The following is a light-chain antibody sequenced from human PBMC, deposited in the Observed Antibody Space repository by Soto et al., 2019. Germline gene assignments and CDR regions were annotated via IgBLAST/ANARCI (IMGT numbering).Light chain of an antibody. J-gene: IGLJ2*01. CDR1: NIGSKN. CDR2: RDS. V-gene: IGLV3-9*01. Sequence: SYELTQPLSVSVALGQTARITCGGNNIGSKNVHWYQQKPGQAPVLVIYRDSNRPYGIPERFSGSNSGNTATMTISRAQAGDEADYYRQVWDSSTAVFGGGTKLTVL. CDR3: QVWDSSTAV.